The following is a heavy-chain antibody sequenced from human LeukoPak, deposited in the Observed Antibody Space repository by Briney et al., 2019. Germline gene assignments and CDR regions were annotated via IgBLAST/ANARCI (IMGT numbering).Heavy chain of an antibody. CDR2: ISGSGNTI. J-gene: IGHJ4*02. V-gene: IGHV3-48*04. Sequence: GGSLRLSCAASGFTFSTYWMTWVRQAPGKGLEWISYISGSGNTIYYADSVMGRFTISRDNAKNSVYMQMNSLRAEDTAVYYCARYRTGYNSGSDYWGQGTLVTVSS. CDR3: ARYRTGYNSGSDY. CDR1: GFTFSTYW. D-gene: IGHD6-19*01.